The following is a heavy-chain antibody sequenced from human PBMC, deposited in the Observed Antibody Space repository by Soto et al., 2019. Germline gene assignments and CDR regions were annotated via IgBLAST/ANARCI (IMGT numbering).Heavy chain of an antibody. CDR1: GFTFNTYV. Sequence: VQLLESGGDLVQPGGSLRISCAASGFTFNTYVITWVRQTPGKGLDWVSSITASGDIDAYSDSVRGRFTISRDNSKDTLSLHMSNLRVEDTAVYYCAKGSSREGYTWGQGTLVTVSS. V-gene: IGHV3-23*01. J-gene: IGHJ5*02. CDR3: AKGSSREGYT. CDR2: ITASGDID. D-gene: IGHD5-12*01.